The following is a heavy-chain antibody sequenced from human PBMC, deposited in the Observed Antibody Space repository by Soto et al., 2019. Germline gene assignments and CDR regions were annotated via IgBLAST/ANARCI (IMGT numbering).Heavy chain of an antibody. CDR1: GFTFTTYP. D-gene: IGHD4-4*01. CDR2: ISGSGIST. J-gene: IGHJ6*02. Sequence: GGSLRLSCAASGFTFTTYPMSWVRQAPGKGLEWVSGISGSGISTFYADSVRGRFTISRDNSKNTVSLQMNSLRPEDTAVYYCAKPPVITASCYYYDMDVWGQGTAVTVSS. V-gene: IGHV3-23*01. CDR3: AKPPVITASCYYYDMDV.